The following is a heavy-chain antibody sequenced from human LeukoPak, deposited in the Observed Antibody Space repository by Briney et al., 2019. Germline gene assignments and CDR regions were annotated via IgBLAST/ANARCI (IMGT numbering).Heavy chain of an antibody. D-gene: IGHD6-13*01. CDR1: GGSFSGYY. Sequence: SETLSLTCAVYGGSFSGYYWSLIRQPPGKGLEWIGEINHSGSTNYNPSLKSRVTISVDTSKNQFSLKLSSVTAADTAVYFCARSVAAAGREYYFDYWGQGTLVTVSS. J-gene: IGHJ4*02. V-gene: IGHV4-34*01. CDR3: ARSVAAAGREYYFDY. CDR2: INHSGST.